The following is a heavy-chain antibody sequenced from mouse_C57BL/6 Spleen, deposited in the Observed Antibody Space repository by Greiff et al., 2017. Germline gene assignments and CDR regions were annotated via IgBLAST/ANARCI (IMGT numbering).Heavy chain of an antibody. D-gene: IGHD1-1*01. Sequence: VQLQQSGPGLVQPSQSLSITCTVSGFSLTSYGVHWVRQSPGKGLEWLGVIWRGGSTDYNAAFMSRLSITKDNSKSQVFFKMNSLQADDTAIYYWAKRRGYGSSYEGYAMDYWGQGTSVTVSS. J-gene: IGHJ4*01. CDR1: GFSLTSYG. V-gene: IGHV2-5*01. CDR2: IWRGGST. CDR3: AKRRGYGSSYEGYAMDY.